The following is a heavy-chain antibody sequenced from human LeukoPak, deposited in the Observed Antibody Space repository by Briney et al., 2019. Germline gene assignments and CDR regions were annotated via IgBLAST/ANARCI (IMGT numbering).Heavy chain of an antibody. CDR2: ISYDGSNK. CDR1: RFTFSSYA. D-gene: IGHD5-18*01. J-gene: IGHJ4*02. V-gene: IGHV3-30-3*01. CDR3: AGELHDY. Sequence: GGSLRLSCAASRFTFSSYAMHWVRQAPGKGLEWVAVISYDGSNKYYADSVKGRFTISRDNSKNTLYLQMNSLRAEDTAVYYCAGELHDYWGQGTLVTVSS.